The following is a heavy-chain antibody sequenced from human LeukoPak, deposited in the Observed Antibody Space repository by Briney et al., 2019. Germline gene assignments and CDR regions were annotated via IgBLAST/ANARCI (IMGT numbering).Heavy chain of an antibody. J-gene: IGHJ3*02. CDR1: GYTFTSYA. Sequence: GASVKVSCKASGYTFTSYAMNWVRQAPGQGLEWMGWINTNTGNPTYAQGFTGRFVFSLDTSVSTAYLQISSLKAEDTAVYYCARHAFLLPKGAFDIWGQGTMVTVSS. CDR2: INTNTGNP. V-gene: IGHV7-4-1*02. CDR3: ARHAFLLPKGAFDI. D-gene: IGHD3-10*01.